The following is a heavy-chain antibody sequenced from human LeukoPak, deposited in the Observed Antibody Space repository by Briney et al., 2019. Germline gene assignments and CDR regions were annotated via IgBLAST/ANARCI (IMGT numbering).Heavy chain of an antibody. CDR2: VYYSGDT. Sequence: SETLSLTCTVSGGSINSTRYYWGWIRQPPGKGLEWIGSVYYSGDTHYSPSLRSRVTISVDTSKNQFSLKMNSMTAADTSVYYCATGSMTTRYYYYFYMDVRGKGTTVTVSS. J-gene: IGHJ6*03. CDR3: ATGSMTTRYYYYFYMDV. CDR1: GGSINSTRYY. D-gene: IGHD4-11*01. V-gene: IGHV4-39*01.